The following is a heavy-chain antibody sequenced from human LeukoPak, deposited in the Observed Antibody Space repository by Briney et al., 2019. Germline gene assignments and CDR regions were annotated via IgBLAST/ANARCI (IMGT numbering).Heavy chain of an antibody. CDR1: GYTFTTYD. D-gene: IGHD3-9*01. V-gene: IGHV1-8*01. CDR2: MNPNSGNT. CDR3: ARETTIPPYYFDY. Sequence: ASVKVSCKASGYTFTTYDIIWVRQATGQGLEWVGWMNPNSGNTGYAQKFQGRVTMTRDTSISTAYMELSSLRSEDTAVYFCARETTIPPYYFDYWGLGTPVIVSS. J-gene: IGHJ4*02.